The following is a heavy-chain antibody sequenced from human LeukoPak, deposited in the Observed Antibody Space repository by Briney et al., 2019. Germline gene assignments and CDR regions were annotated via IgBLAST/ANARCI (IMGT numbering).Heavy chain of an antibody. D-gene: IGHD6-6*01. CDR1: GYIFTGYY. Sequence: ASLKISCKASGYIFTGYYVHWVRQAPGHSLECIGWINPNGGGTSYAQKFQGRVTMTRDTSISTAYMELSGLRSDDTAVYYCARCLFVSSPYYGMAVWGQGTTVTVSS. CDR2: INPNGGGT. V-gene: IGHV1-2*02. CDR3: ARCLFVSSPYYGMAV. J-gene: IGHJ6*02.